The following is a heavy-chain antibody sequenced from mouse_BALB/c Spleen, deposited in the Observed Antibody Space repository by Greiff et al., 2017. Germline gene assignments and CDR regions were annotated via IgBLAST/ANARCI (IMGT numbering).Heavy chain of an antibody. V-gene: IGHV3-8*02. CDR1: GDSITSGY. J-gene: IGHJ3*01. CDR2: ISYSGST. D-gene: IGHD1-2*01. Sequence: EVQLQESGPSLVKPSQTLSLTCSVTGDSITSGYWNWIRKFPGNKLEYMGYISYSGSTYYNPSLKSRISITRDTSKNQYYLQLNSVTTEDTATYYCATQYYGYGAWFAYWGQGTLVTVSA. CDR3: ATQYYGYGAWFAY.